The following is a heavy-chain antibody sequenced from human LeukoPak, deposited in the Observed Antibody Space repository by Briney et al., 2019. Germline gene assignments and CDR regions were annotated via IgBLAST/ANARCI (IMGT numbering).Heavy chain of an antibody. CDR3: ARGGGDDYYDSSGYSDY. D-gene: IGHD3-22*01. V-gene: IGHV1-69*13. CDR2: IIPIFGTA. Sequence: SVKVSCKASGGTFSSYAISWVRQAPGQGLEWMGRIIPIFGTADYAQKFQGRVTITADESTSTAYMELSSLRSEDTAVYYCARGGGDDYYDSSGYSDYWGQGTLVTVSS. J-gene: IGHJ4*02. CDR1: GGTFSSYA.